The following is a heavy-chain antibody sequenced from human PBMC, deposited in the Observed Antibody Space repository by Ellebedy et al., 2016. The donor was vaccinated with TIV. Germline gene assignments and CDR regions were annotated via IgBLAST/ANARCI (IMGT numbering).Heavy chain of an antibody. D-gene: IGHD2-21*01. CDR3: ARDAVPKGIVFDC. CDR2: IKEDGSQK. CDR1: GVMLSNYW. Sequence: PWGSLRLSCSASGVMLSNYWISWVRQAPGKGLEWLANIKEDGSQKYYLDSIMGRFTISRDNAKDLVYLQINSLRAEDTAVYYCARDAVPKGIVFDCWGQGTLVSVSS. V-gene: IGHV3-7*03. J-gene: IGHJ4*02.